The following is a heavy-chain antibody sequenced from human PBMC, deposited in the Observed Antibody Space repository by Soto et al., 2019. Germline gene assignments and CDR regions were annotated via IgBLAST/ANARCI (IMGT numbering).Heavy chain of an antibody. CDR2: INHSGST. J-gene: IGHJ6*03. V-gene: IGHV4-34*01. D-gene: IGHD2-2*01. Sequence: SETLSLTCAVYGGSFSGYYWSWIRQPPGKGLERIGEINHSGSTNYNPSLKSRVTISVDTSKNQFSLKLSSVTAADTAVYYCARATRKLIVVVPAATPYYYMDVWGKGTTVTVSS. CDR3: ARATRKLIVVVPAATPYYYMDV. CDR1: GGSFSGYY.